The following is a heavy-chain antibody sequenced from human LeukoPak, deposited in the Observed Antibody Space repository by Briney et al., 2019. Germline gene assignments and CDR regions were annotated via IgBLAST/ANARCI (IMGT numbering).Heavy chain of an antibody. CDR2: ISSSGSTI. CDR1: GFTFSDYY. V-gene: IGHV3-11*01. Sequence: GGSLRLSCAASGFTFSDYYMSWIRQAPGKGLERVSYISSSGSTIYYADSVKGRFTISRDNAKNSLYLQMNSLRAEDTVVYYCAREELPRYFDLWGRGTLVTVSS. CDR3: AREELPRYFDL. J-gene: IGHJ2*01. D-gene: IGHD1-26*01.